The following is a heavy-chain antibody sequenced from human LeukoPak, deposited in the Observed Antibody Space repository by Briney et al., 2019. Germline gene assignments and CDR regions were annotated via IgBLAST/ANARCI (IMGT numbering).Heavy chain of an antibody. CDR3: AKDIGVVTPAATFDI. V-gene: IGHV3-23*01. CDR2: ISGSGGST. J-gene: IGHJ3*02. D-gene: IGHD2-21*02. Sequence: PGGSLRLSCAASGFTFSSYAMSWVRQAPGKGLEWVSAISGSGGSTYYADSVKGRFTISRDNAKNSLYLQMNSLRAEDTALYYCAKDIGVVTPAATFDIWGQGTIVTVSS. CDR1: GFTFSSYA.